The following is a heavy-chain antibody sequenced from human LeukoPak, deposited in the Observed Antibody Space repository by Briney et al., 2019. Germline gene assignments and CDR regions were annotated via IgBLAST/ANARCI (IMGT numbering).Heavy chain of an antibody. CDR3: ARGPQKIRPGSSSVYSDY. V-gene: IGHV4-39*07. J-gene: IGHJ4*02. CDR2: IYYSGST. D-gene: IGHD6-6*01. Sequence: PSETLSLTCTVSGGSISSSSYYWGWIRQPPGKGLEWIGSIYYSGSTYYNPSLKSRVTISVDTSKNQFSLKLSSVTAADTAVYYCARGPQKIRPGSSSVYSDYWGQGTLVTVSS. CDR1: GGSISSSSYY.